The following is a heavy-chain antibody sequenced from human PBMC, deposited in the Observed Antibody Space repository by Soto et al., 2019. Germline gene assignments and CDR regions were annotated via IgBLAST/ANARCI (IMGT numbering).Heavy chain of an antibody. CDR3: ARDKGTVTTSPRYYGMDV. V-gene: IGHV4-59*01. D-gene: IGHD4-17*01. J-gene: IGHJ6*02. CDR2: IYYSGST. Sequence: QVQLQESGPGLVKPSETLSLTCTVSGGSISSYYWSWIRQPPGKGLEWIGYIYYSGSTNYNPSLKSRVTISVDTSKNQFSLKLSSVTAADTAVYCCARDKGTVTTSPRYYGMDVWGQGTTVTVSS. CDR1: GGSISSYY.